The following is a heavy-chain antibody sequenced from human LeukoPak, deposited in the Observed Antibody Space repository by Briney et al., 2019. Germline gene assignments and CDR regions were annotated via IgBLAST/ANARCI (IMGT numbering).Heavy chain of an antibody. CDR2: IYYSGST. V-gene: IGHV4-59*01. CDR3: ARIAYYYDSSGYYYATGGHFDY. Sequence: KASETLSLTCTVSGGSISSYYWSWIRQPPGKGLEWIGYIYYSGSTNYNPSLKSRVTISVDTSKNQFSLKLSSVTAADTAVYYCARIAYYYDSSGYYYATGGHFDYWGQGTLVTVSS. J-gene: IGHJ4*02. CDR1: GGSISSYY. D-gene: IGHD3-22*01.